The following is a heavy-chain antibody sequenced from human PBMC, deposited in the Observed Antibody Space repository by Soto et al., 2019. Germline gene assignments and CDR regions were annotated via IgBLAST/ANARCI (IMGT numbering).Heavy chain of an antibody. CDR2: INAGNGNT. J-gene: IGHJ4*02. D-gene: IGHD6-6*01. Sequence: QVQLVQSGAEVKKPGASVKVSCKASGYTFTSYAIHWVRQAPGQRLEWMGWINAGNGNTNYSQKFQGRVTITRDTIASTAYIELSSVRAEDTAVYFCATLCSLSDFDFWSQGTLVIVSS. CDR3: ATLCSLSDFDF. CDR1: GYTFTSYA. V-gene: IGHV1-3*01.